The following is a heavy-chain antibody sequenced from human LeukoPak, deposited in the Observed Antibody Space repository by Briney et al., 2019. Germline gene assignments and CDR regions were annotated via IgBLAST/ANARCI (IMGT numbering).Heavy chain of an antibody. CDR1: GFTFNDYG. Sequence: GGSLRLSCAASGFTFNDYGMSWVRQAPGKGLEWVSGINWNGGSTGYADSVKGRFTISRDNAKNSLYLQMNSLRAEDTALYYCASWGAYCSSTSCPNWFDPWGQGTLVTVSS. CDR3: ASWGAYCSSTSCPNWFDP. J-gene: IGHJ5*02. CDR2: INWNGGST. V-gene: IGHV3-20*04. D-gene: IGHD2-2*01.